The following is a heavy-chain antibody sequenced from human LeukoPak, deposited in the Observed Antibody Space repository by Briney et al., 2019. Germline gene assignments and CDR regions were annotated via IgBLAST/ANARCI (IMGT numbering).Heavy chain of an antibody. V-gene: IGHV1-8*02. J-gene: IGHJ3*02. D-gene: IGHD6-19*01. CDR1: GYTFTSYA. CDR3: AGEFGEQTGIAVAEEEPAFGI. CDR2: MNPNSGNT. Sequence: ASVKVSCTASGYTFTSYAISWVRQAPGQGLEWMGWMNPNSGNTGYAQKFQGRVTMTRNTSISTAYMELSSLRSEDTAVYYCAGEFGEQTGIAVAEEEPAFGIWGQGTMVTVSS.